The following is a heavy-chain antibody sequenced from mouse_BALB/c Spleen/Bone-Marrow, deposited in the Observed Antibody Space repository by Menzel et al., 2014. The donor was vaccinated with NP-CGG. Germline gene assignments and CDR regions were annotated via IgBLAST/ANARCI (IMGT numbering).Heavy chain of an antibody. V-gene: IGHV1-9*01. J-gene: IGHJ1*01. Sequence: VKLVESGAELMKPGASVKISRKATGYTFSRYWIEWVKQRPGHGLEWIGEILPGSGSTNYNGKFKGKATFTADTSSNTAYMQLSSLTSEDSAVYYCARWGYGSSYVGYFDVWGAGTTVTVSS. CDR2: ILPGSGST. CDR1: GYTFSRYW. D-gene: IGHD1-1*01. CDR3: ARWGYGSSYVGYFDV.